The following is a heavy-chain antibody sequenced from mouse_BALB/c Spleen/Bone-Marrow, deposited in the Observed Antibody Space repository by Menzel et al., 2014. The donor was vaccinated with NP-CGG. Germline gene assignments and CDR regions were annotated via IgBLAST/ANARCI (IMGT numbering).Heavy chain of an antibody. Sequence: VQLQQPGAELVKPGASVKLSCTASGFNIKDTYMHWVKQRPEQGPEWIGRIDPANGNTKYDPKFQGKATITADTSSNTAYLQLSSLTSEDTAVYYCARGGTTATWYFDVWGAGTTVTVSS. CDR1: GFNIKDTY. CDR3: ARGGTTATWYFDV. CDR2: IDPANGNT. J-gene: IGHJ1*01. V-gene: IGHV14-3*02. D-gene: IGHD1-2*01.